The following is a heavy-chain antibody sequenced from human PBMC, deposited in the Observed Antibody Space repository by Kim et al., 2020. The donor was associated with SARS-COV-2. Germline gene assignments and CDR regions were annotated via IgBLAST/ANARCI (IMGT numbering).Heavy chain of an antibody. CDR1: GFTFTEYW. D-gene: IGHD3-10*01. CDR2: INGDGTGP. Sequence: GGSLRLSCAASGFTFTEYWMHWVRQVPGKGLVWVSRINGDGTGPSYADSVKGRFTIARDNAKNTVFLQMNSLRAEDTAVYYCARRFQNAQRNRGDDAFDIWGQGTMVTVSS. CDR3: ARRFQNAQRNRGDDAFDI. V-gene: IGHV3-74*01. J-gene: IGHJ3*02.